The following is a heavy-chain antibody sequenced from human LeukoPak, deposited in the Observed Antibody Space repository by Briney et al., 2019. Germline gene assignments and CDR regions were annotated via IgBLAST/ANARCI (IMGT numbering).Heavy chain of an antibody. V-gene: IGHV3-23*01. CDR3: GKTTAGYSSGQKPAWPVDY. CDR1: GFTFGSFA. CDR2: IFGSGGGP. D-gene: IGHD5-18*01. J-gene: IGHJ4*02. Sequence: SGGSLRLSCEASGFTFGSFAMYWVRQAPGKGLDWIAGIFGSGGGPHYADSVKGRFTISRDNSKNTVYLQINSLRAEDTAVYYCGKTTAGYSSGQKPAWPVDYWGQGTLVTVSS.